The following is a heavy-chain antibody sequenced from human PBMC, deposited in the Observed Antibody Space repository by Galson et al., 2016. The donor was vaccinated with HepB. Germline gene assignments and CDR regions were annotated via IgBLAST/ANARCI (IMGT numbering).Heavy chain of an antibody. Sequence: SVKVSCKASGYTFSSYGISWVRQAPGQSLEWMGWINAGNGNTKYSQRFQDRVTITRDTSASTAYMELSSLRSEDTAVYYCARDKATGPGYWGQGTLVTVSS. V-gene: IGHV1-3*01. J-gene: IGHJ4*02. CDR2: INAGNGNT. CDR1: GYTFSSYG. CDR3: ARDKATGPGY.